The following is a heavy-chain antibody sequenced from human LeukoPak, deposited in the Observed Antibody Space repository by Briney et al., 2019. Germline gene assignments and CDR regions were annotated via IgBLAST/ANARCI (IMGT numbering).Heavy chain of an antibody. CDR1: GYTFTGYY. CDR3: ARDSGYHTPPWHY. Sequence: GASVKVSCKASGYTFTGYYMHWVRQAPGQGLEWMGWFNPDSGGTNYAQKFQGRVTMTRDTSISTAYMELRSLRSDDTAVYYCARDSGYHTPPWHYWGQGTLVTVSS. V-gene: IGHV1-2*02. CDR2: FNPDSGGT. D-gene: IGHD5-12*01. J-gene: IGHJ4*02.